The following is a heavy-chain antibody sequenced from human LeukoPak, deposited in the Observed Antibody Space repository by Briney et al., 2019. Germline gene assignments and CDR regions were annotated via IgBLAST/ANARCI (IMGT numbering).Heavy chain of an antibody. CDR1: GFTFSNYE. CDR2: ISNFGDII. CDR3: AREGGTYYYDSSGWPPDY. J-gene: IGHJ4*02. V-gene: IGHV3-48*03. Sequence: PGGSLRLSCAASGFTFSNYEMNWVRQAPGKGLEWISHISNFGDIIHYADSVKGRFTFSRDNAKNSLYLQMNSLRAEDTAVYYCAREGGTYYYDSSGWPPDYWGQGTLVTVSS. D-gene: IGHD3-22*01.